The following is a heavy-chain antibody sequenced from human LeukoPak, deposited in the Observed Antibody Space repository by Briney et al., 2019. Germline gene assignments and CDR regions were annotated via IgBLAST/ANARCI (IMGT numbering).Heavy chain of an antibody. J-gene: IGHJ3*02. CDR3: ARDLPTINYYDTGIDAFDI. Sequence: ASVKVSCKASGYTFTSYGISWVRQAPGQGLEWMGWISTYNGNTNCTQKLQGRVTMTTDTSTSTAYMELSSLRSEDTAVYYCARDLPTINYYDTGIDAFDIWGQGTMVTVSS. D-gene: IGHD3-22*01. V-gene: IGHV1-18*01. CDR1: GYTFTSYG. CDR2: ISTYNGNT.